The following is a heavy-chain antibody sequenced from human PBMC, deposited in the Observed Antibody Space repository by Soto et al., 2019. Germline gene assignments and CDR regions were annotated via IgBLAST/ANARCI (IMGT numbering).Heavy chain of an antibody. CDR1: GFTFSIFA. J-gene: IGHJ4*02. D-gene: IGHD7-27*01. CDR2: ICGSGGST. Sequence: GGTLRLSCAASGFTFSIFAMSWVRQSPGKGLEWVSTICGSGGSTYYAAAERGRFTISRDNSMGTQYLQMKSLRVEDTAIYYFAKEVSLGSTVDLGYWGQGALVTVSS. V-gene: IGHV3-23*01. CDR3: AKEVSLGSTVDLGY.